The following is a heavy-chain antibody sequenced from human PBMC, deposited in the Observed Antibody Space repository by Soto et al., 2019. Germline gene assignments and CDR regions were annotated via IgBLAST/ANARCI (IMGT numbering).Heavy chain of an antibody. D-gene: IGHD1-26*01. CDR1: GCMFYSSA. CDR3: TLAPNRSYQLTRY. J-gene: IGHJ4*02. Sequence: SAVKVPCKASGCMFYSSAINWLRQAPGQGLEWMGGIVPMNGSPKYAPGFQGTVTITANRSATTVYMDLSGRKCQDTACDYLTLAPNRSYQLTRYWGRGTLVTVSS. CDR2: IVPMNGSP. V-gene: IGHV1-69*13.